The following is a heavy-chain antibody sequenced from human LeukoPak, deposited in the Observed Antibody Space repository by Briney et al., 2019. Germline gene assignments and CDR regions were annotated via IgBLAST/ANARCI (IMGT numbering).Heavy chain of an antibody. V-gene: IGHV3-7*01. J-gene: IGHJ4*02. CDR1: GFTFSSYW. CDR2: IKKDGSEK. Sequence: GGSLRLSCAASGFTFSSYWMSWVRQAPGKGLEWVANIKKDGSEKQYVDSVKGRFTISRDNAKNSLYLQMNSLRVEDTAVYYCARDPVQDFDYWGQGTLVTVSS. CDR3: ARDPVQDFDY.